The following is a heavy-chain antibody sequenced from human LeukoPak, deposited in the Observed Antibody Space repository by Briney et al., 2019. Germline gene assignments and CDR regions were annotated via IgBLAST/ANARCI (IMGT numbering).Heavy chain of an antibody. CDR3: ARSVSATVYYYYYMDV. CDR2: TYYRSKWYN. D-gene: IGHD6-19*01. J-gene: IGHJ6*03. Sequence: SQTLSLTCAISGDSVSSNSAAWNWIRQSPSRGLEWLGRTYYRSKWYNDYAVSVKSRITITPDTSKNQFSLQLNSVTPEDTAVYYCARSVSATVYYYYYMDVWGNGTTVTVSS. CDR1: GDSVSSNSAA. V-gene: IGHV6-1*01.